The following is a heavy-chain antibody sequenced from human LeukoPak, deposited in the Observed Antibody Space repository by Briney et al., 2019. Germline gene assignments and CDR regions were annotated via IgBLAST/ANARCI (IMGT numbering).Heavy chain of an antibody. D-gene: IGHD2-15*01. V-gene: IGHV3-48*03. CDR1: GFTFSSYE. Sequence: GGSLRLSCAASGFTFSSYEMNWVRQAPGKGLEWVSYISSSGSTIYYADSVKGRFTISRDNAKNSLYLQMNSLRAEDTAVYYCARAYGTSTVVVVAATYGYWGQGTLVTVSS. J-gene: IGHJ4*02. CDR3: ARAYGTSTVVVVAATYGY. CDR2: ISSSGSTI.